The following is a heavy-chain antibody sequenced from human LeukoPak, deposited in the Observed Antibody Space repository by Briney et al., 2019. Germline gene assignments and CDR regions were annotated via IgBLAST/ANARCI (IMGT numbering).Heavy chain of an antibody. J-gene: IGHJ4*02. CDR3: AYVGSTGC. CDR2: ISWNRNTI. V-gene: IGHV3-9*01. Sequence: GGSLRLSCVASGFTFDDYAMHWVRQAPGKGLEWVSGISWNRNTIAYADSVKGRFTISRDNAKNSLYLQMNSLRVEDTALYYCAYVGSTGCWGQGTLVTVSS. D-gene: IGHD2-2*01. CDR1: GFTFDDYA.